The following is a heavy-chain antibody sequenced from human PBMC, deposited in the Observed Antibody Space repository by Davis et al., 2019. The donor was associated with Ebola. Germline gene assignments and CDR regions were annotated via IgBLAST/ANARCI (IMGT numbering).Heavy chain of an antibody. CDR1: GFTFSSYA. D-gene: IGHD5-18*01. CDR3: ARVSGIQLWFGGYFDY. CDR2: ISYDGSNK. Sequence: PGGSLRLSCAASGFTFSSYAMHWVRQAPGKGLEWVAVISYDGSNKYYADSVKGRFTISRDNSKNTLYLQMNSLRAEDTAVYYCARVSGIQLWFGGYFDYWGQGTLVTVSS. V-gene: IGHV3-30-3*01. J-gene: IGHJ4*02.